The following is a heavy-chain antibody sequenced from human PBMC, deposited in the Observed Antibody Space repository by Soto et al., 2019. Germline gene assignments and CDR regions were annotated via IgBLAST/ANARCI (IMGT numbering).Heavy chain of an antibody. D-gene: IGHD3-10*01. J-gene: IGHJ6*02. V-gene: IGHV1-46*01. CDR2: ISPGGDRT. Sequence: ASVKVSCKASGDTFTRYYMHWVRQAPGLGLEWMGMISPGGDRTTYAQKLQGRVTMTRDTSTSTVYMELSSLKSEDTAVYYCAGLSATMVWVKNMQGWGQGTTVTVSS. CDR3: AGLSATMVWVKNMQG. CDR1: GDTFTRYY.